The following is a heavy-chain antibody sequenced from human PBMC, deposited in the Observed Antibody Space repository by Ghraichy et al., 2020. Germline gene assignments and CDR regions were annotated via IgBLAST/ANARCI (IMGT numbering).Heavy chain of an antibody. V-gene: IGHV1-69*02. CDR3: ATSSRGDTARHYFDY. CDR2: IIPILGIA. J-gene: IGHJ4*02. D-gene: IGHD5-18*01. Sequence: SVKVSCKDSGGTFSSYTISWVRQAPGQGLEWMGRIIPILGIANYAQKFQGRVKITADKSKSTAYMELSSLRSEDTAVYYCATSSRGDTARHYFDYWGQGTLVTVSS. CDR1: GGTFSSYT.